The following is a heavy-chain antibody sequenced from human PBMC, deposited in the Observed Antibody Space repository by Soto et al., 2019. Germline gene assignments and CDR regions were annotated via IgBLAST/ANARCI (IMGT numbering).Heavy chain of an antibody. D-gene: IGHD6-19*01. Sequence: GGSLRLSCAASGFTFSSYCMHWVRQAPGKGLVWVARINRDGISTRHADSVKGRFTISRDNAKNTLYLQMNSLKAEDTAVYYCKREGSGSAMDVWGQGPTVTVYS. CDR3: KREGSGSAMDV. CDR1: GFTFSSYC. V-gene: IGHV3-74*01. CDR2: INRDGIST. J-gene: IGHJ6*02.